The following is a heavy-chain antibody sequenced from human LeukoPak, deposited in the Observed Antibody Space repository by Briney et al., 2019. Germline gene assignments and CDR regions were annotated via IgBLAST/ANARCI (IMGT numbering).Heavy chain of an antibody. Sequence: SETLSLTCTVSGGSISSDYWSWIRQPAGKGLEWIGHIYTSGSTNYNPSLKSRVTMSGDASKNKFSLKLSSVTAADTAVYYCTRGTTTNGFDSWGQGTVVTVSS. CDR2: IYTSGST. D-gene: IGHD4-17*01. CDR1: GGSISSDY. CDR3: TRGTTTNGFDS. J-gene: IGHJ3*02. V-gene: IGHV4-4*07.